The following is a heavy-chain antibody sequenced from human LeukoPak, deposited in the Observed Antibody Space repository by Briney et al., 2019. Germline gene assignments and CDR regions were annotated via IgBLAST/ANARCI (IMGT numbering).Heavy chain of an antibody. J-gene: IGHJ4*02. CDR2: IYHSGST. CDR3: ARAGYSGSYNYFDY. Sequence: SETLSLTCAVSGGCISSGGYSWSWIRQPPGKGLEWIGYIYHSGSTYYNPSLKSRVTISVDRSKNQFSLKLSSVTAADTAVYYCARAGYSGSYNYFDYWRQGTMVSV. D-gene: IGHD1-26*01. CDR1: GGCISSGGYS. V-gene: IGHV4-30-2*01.